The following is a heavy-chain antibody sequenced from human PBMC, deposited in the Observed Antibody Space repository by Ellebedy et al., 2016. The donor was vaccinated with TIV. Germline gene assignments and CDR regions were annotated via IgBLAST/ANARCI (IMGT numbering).Heavy chain of an antibody. D-gene: IGHD3-22*01. CDR3: AKDLRYYDSSGYYRSLYYYYYGMDV. Sequence: AASVKVSCKASGYTFTGYYMHWVRQAPGQGLEWMGWINPNSGGTNYAQKFQGRVTMTRDTSISTAYMELSRLRAEDTAVYYCAKDLRYYDSSGYYRSLYYYYYGMDVWGQGTTVRLL. J-gene: IGHJ6*02. CDR1: GYTFTGYY. CDR2: INPNSGGT. V-gene: IGHV1-2*02.